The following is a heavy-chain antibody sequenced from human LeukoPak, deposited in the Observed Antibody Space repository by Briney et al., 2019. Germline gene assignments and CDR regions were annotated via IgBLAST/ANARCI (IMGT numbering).Heavy chain of an antibody. CDR1: GGSISSGDYY. J-gene: IGHJ5*02. CDR3: ARVVVGATDNWFDP. CDR2: IYYSGST. V-gene: IGHV4-61*08. D-gene: IGHD1-26*01. Sequence: SETLSLTCTVSGGSISSGDYYWSWIRQPPGKGLEWIGYIYYSGSTNYNPSLKSRVTISVDTSKNQFSLRLSSVTAADTAVYYCARVVVGATDNWFDPWGQGTLVTVSS.